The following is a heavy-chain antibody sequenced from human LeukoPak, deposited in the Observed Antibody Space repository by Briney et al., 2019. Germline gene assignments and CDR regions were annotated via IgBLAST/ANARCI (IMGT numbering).Heavy chain of an antibody. J-gene: IGHJ4*02. CDR2: IYYSGST. Sequence: SETLSLTCTVSGGSISSFYWSWIRQPPGKGLEWIGYIYYSGSTNYNPPLKSRVTISVDTSKIQFSLKLSSVTAADTAVYYCARAYGDYANFDYWGQGTLVTVSS. CDR1: GGSISSFY. D-gene: IGHD4-17*01. CDR3: ARAYGDYANFDY. V-gene: IGHV4-59*01.